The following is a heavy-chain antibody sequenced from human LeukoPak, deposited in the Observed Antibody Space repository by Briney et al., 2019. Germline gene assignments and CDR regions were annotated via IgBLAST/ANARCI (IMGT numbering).Heavy chain of an antibody. CDR2: ISYDGSNK. V-gene: IGHV3-30*18. CDR3: AKRSVSGYCSGGSCYSYGMDV. D-gene: IGHD2-15*01. Sequence: GGSLRLSCVASGLTFSSYDMHWVRQAPGKGLEWVAVISYDGSNKYYADSVKGRFTISRDNSKNSLYLQMNSLRAEDTAAYYCAKRSVSGYCSGGSCYSYGMDVWGQGTTVTVSS. J-gene: IGHJ6*02. CDR1: GLTFSSYD.